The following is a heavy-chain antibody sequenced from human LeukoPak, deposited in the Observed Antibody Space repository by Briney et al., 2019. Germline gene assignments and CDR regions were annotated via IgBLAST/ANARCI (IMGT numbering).Heavy chain of an antibody. CDR3: ARGRYCGVDCYGPALC. J-gene: IGHJ4*02. CDR2: IDPSGGST. Sequence: ASLKVSCKASGYTFTTYYMHWVRQAPGQGLEWIGIIDPSGGSTSYAQKFQGRVTMTRDTSTSTVYMELSSLRSDATAVYYCARGRYCGVDCYGPALCWGQGTLVT. D-gene: IGHD2-21*02. V-gene: IGHV1-46*01. CDR1: GYTFTTYY.